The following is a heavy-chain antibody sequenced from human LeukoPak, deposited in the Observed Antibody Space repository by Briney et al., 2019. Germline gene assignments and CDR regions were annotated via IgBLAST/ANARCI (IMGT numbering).Heavy chain of an antibody. CDR2: ISSSSSTI. CDR3: ARVAEAAAFDS. CDR1: GFTFSSYS. D-gene: IGHD6-13*01. V-gene: IGHV3-48*04. J-gene: IGHJ4*02. Sequence: GGSLRLSCAASGFTFSSYSMNWVRQAPGKGLEWVSYISSSSSTIYYADSVKGRFTISRDNAKNSLYLQVNSLKPEDTAVYYCARVAEAAAFDSWGQGTLVTVSS.